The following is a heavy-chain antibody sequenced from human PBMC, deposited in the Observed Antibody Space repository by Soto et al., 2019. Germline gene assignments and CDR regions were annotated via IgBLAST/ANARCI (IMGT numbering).Heavy chain of an antibody. CDR1: GGSISSSSYY. CDR3: ARERPDGARLDP. Sequence: SETLSLTCTVSGGSISSSSYYWGWIRQPPGKGLEWIGEINHSGSTNYNPSLKSRVTISVDTSKNQFSLKLSSVTAADTAVYYCARERPDGARLDPWGQGTLVTVSS. D-gene: IGHD6-6*01. J-gene: IGHJ5*02. V-gene: IGHV4-39*07. CDR2: INHSGST.